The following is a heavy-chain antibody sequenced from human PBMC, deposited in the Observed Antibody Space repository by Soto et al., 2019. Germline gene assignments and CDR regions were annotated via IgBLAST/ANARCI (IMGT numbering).Heavy chain of an antibody. CDR2: IYYSGST. J-gene: IGHJ4*02. D-gene: IGHD3-3*01. Sequence: SETLSLTCTVSGGSISSYYWSWIRQPPGKGLEWIGYIYYSGSTSYNPSLKSRVTISVDTSKNQFSLKLSSVTAADTAVYYCARDRGIRFVDYWGQGTLVTVSS. CDR3: ARDRGIRFVDY. CDR1: GGSISSYY. V-gene: IGHV4-59*01.